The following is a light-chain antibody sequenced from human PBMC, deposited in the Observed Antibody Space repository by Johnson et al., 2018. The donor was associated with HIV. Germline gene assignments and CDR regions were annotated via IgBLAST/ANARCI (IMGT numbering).Light chain of an antibody. Sequence: QSVLTQPPSVSVAPGQKVTISCFGSDSDIGNNYVSWYQQLPGTAPKLLIYDNNKRPSGIPDRFSGSKSGTSATLGITGLQTGDEADYYCETCDSSLSVVFGTGTKVTVL. V-gene: IGLV1-51*01. CDR1: DSDIGNNY. CDR2: DNN. CDR3: ETCDSSLSVV. J-gene: IGLJ1*01.